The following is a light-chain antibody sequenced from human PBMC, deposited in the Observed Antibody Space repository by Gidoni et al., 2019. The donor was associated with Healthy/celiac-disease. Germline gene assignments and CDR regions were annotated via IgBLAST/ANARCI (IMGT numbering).Light chain of an antibody. CDR3: QQSYSTPGG. Sequence: DIQMTQSPSSLSASVGDRVTITCRASQSISSYLNWYQQKPGKAPKLLIYAASSLQSGVPSRCSGSGSGTDFTLTISSLQPEDFATYYCQQSYSTPGGFGQXTKVEIK. CDR2: AAS. V-gene: IGKV1-39*01. J-gene: IGKJ1*01. CDR1: QSISSY.